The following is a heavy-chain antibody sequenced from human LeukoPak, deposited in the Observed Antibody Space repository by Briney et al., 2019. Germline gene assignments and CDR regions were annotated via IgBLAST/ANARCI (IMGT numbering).Heavy chain of an antibody. V-gene: IGHV3-9*01. CDR2: ISWNSASI. CDR3: TRDSMGLQWEGY. CDR1: GFRFDDYA. D-gene: IGHD1-26*01. J-gene: IGHJ4*02. Sequence: GGSLRLSCAASGFRFDDYAMHWVRQAPGKGLEWVSGISWNSASIGYADSVKGRFTISRDNAKNSLYLQMNSLKVEDTAVYYCTRDSMGLQWEGYWGQGTLVTVSS.